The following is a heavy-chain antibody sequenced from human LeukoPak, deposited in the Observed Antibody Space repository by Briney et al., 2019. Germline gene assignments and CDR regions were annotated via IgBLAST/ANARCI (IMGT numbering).Heavy chain of an antibody. CDR1: GLTFNSYG. D-gene: IGHD6-13*01. CDR3: ASHSSSWYGFDY. Sequence: GRSLRLSCAASGLTFNSYGMHWVRQAPGKGLEWVSVIYSGGSTYYADSVKGRFTISRDNSKNTLYLQMNSLRAEDTAVYYCASHSSSWYGFDYWGQGTLVTVSS. J-gene: IGHJ4*02. V-gene: IGHV3-NL1*01. CDR2: IYSGGST.